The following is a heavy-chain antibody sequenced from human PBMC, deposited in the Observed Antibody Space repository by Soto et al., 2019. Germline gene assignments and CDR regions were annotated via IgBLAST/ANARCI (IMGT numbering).Heavy chain of an antibody. CDR3: ARDNNGCWSLYPLAFDY. D-gene: IGHD3-3*01. CDR1: GGSLTKYY. CDR2: LSTSGTV. Sequence: SQTLSPTCTVSGGSLTKYYWSWIRQPAGKGLVWIGRLSTSGTVVSKASLRSRLAMAVDASKNPFSLRLTSVTAADTAVYYCARDNNGCWSLYPLAFDYWGQGALVTLSS. J-gene: IGHJ4*02. V-gene: IGHV4-4*07.